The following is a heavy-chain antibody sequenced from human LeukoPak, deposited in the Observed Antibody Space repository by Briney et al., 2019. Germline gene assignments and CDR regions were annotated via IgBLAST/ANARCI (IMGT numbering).Heavy chain of an antibody. CDR1: GFTFSDYG. CDR2: ISYGGSNK. V-gene: IGHV3-30*18. D-gene: IGHD1-26*01. Sequence: GGSLRLSCAASGFTFSDYGMHWVRQAPGKGLEWVAIISYGGSNKYYADSVKGRFTISRDNSKNTLYLQMNSLRAEDTAVYYCAKDGSYSGSPYAFDIWGQGTMVTVSS. J-gene: IGHJ3*02. CDR3: AKDGSYSGSPYAFDI.